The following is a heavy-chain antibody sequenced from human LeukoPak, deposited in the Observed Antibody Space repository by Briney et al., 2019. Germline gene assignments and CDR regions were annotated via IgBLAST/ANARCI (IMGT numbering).Heavy chain of an antibody. Sequence: PGGSLRLSCAASGFTFSSYSMNWVRQAPGKGLEWVSSISSSSSYIYYADSVKGRFTISRDNAKNSLYLKMNSLRAEDTAVYYCARDLQAAAGKDYWGQGTLVTVSS. J-gene: IGHJ4*02. D-gene: IGHD6-13*01. CDR2: ISSSSSYI. CDR1: GFTFSSYS. CDR3: ARDLQAAAGKDY. V-gene: IGHV3-21*01.